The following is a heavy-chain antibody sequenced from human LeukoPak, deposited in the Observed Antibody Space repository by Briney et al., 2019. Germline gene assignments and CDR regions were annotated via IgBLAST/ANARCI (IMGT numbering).Heavy chain of an antibody. V-gene: IGHV4-4*02. CDR2: IYHSGST. CDR1: GCTLSTSDW. J-gene: IGHJ1*01. Sequence: SGTLSLTCAVSGCTLSTSDWRRLVRQPPGKGLEWIGEIYHSGSTTYNPSLKSRVTISVDKSKNQFSLELSFVIAADTAVYYCARGPHTGTWGQGTLVTVSS. D-gene: IGHD1-1*01. CDR3: ARGPHTGT.